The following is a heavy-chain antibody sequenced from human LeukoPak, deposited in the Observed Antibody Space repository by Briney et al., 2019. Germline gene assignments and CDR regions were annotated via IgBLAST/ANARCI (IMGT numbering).Heavy chain of an antibody. V-gene: IGHV3-74*01. D-gene: IGHD6-13*01. Sequence: GGSLRLSCAVSGFTVSSNYFSWVRQAPGKGLVWVSRINSDGSSTSYADSVKGRFTISRDNAKNTLYLQMNSLRAEDTAVYYCARDPAASTGIAAWWFDPWGQGTLVTVSS. J-gene: IGHJ5*02. CDR2: INSDGSST. CDR3: ARDPAASTGIAAWWFDP. CDR1: GFTVSSNY.